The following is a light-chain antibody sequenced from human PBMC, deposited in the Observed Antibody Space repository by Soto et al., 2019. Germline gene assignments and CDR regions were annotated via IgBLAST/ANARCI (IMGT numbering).Light chain of an antibody. V-gene: IGLV2-14*01. CDR1: SSDVGGYNY. CDR2: DVS. Sequence: QSVLTQPASVSGSPGQSITISCTGTSSDVGGYNYVSWYQQHPGKAPKLMIYDVSNRPSGVSNRFSGSKSGNTASLTISGLQAEDEAYYYSSSYTSSSTLVFGGGTQLTVL. J-gene: IGLJ7*01. CDR3: SSYTSSSTLV.